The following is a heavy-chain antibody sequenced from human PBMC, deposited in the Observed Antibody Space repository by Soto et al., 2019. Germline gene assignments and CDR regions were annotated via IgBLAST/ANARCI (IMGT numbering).Heavy chain of an antibody. J-gene: IGHJ5*02. D-gene: IGHD2-2*01. CDR3: ARGYCISTSCYAGGSSHNWFDP. CDR1: GGSISSSNW. V-gene: IGHV4-4*02. CDR2: IYHSGST. Sequence: SETPSLTCAVSGGSISSSNWWRWVRQPPGTGLEWIGEIYHSGSTNYNPSLKSRVTISVDKSKNQFSLKLSSVTAADTAVYYCARGYCISTSCYAGGSSHNWFDPWRQGTLVT.